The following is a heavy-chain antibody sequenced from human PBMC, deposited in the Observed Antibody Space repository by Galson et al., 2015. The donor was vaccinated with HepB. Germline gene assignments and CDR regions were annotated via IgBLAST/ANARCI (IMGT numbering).Heavy chain of an antibody. Sequence: QSGAEVKKPGESLKISCKGSGYSFTSYWIGWVRQMPGKGLEWMGIIYPGDSDTRYSPSFQGQVTISADKSISTAYLQWSSLKASDTAMYYCARTNDFWSGYSYYFDYWGQGTLVTVSS. CDR1: GYSFTSYW. CDR2: IYPGDSDT. J-gene: IGHJ4*02. V-gene: IGHV5-51*03. CDR3: ARTNDFWSGYSYYFDY. D-gene: IGHD3-3*01.